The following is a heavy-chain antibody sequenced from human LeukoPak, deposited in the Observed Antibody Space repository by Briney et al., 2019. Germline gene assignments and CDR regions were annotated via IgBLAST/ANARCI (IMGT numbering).Heavy chain of an antibody. J-gene: IGHJ5*02. Sequence: ASVKVSCKASGYTFTGYYMHWVRQAPGQGLEWMGWINPNSGGTNYAQKFQGRVTMTRDTSISTAYMELSRLRSDDTAVYYCARLYSSSFRTWFDPWSQGTLVTVSS. D-gene: IGHD6-6*01. CDR3: ARLYSSSFRTWFDP. V-gene: IGHV1-2*02. CDR2: INPNSGGT. CDR1: GYTFTGYY.